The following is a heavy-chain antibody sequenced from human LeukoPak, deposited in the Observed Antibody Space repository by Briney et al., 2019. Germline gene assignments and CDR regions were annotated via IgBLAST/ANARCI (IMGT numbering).Heavy chain of an antibody. CDR3: ARDQGMATIGPFDY. J-gene: IGHJ4*02. D-gene: IGHD5-24*01. V-gene: IGHV4-34*01. Sequence: PSETLSLTCAVYGGSFSGYYWSWIRQPPGKGLEWIGSIYYSGSTYYNPSLKSRVTISVDTSKNQFSLKLSSVTAADTAVYYCARDQGMATIGPFDYWGQGTLVTVSS. CDR2: IYYSGST. CDR1: GGSFSGYY.